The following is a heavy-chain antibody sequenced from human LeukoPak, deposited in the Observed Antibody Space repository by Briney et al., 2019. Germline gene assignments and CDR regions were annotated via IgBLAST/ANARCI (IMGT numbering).Heavy chain of an antibody. V-gene: IGHV3-66*01. CDR1: GFTVSTND. CDR2: LYGNGAT. CDR3: ASAMEREHSFDY. Sequence: PGGSLRLSCAASGFTVSTNDMTWVRQAPGKGLEWVSVLYGNGATYYADSVKGRFTISRDNSKNTVYLQMNSLRAEDTAVYYCASAMEREHSFDYWGLGTLVTVSS. D-gene: IGHD3-3*02. J-gene: IGHJ4*02.